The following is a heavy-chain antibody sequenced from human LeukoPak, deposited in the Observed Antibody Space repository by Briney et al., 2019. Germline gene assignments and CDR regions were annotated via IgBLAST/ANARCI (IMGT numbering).Heavy chain of an antibody. J-gene: IGHJ3*02. V-gene: IGHV1-3*01. CDR1: GYTFTSYS. CDR3: AKRVYGDYVAFDI. CDR2: INPATGSS. D-gene: IGHD4-17*01. Sequence: ASVKVSCKASGYTFTSYSMHWVRQAPGQRLEWMGWINPATGSSKYSQKFQGRVTITRDTSASTAYMELSGLRSEDTAVYYCAKRVYGDYVAFDIWGQGTMVTVSS.